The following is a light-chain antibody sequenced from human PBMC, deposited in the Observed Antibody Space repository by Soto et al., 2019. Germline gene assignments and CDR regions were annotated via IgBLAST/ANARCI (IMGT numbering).Light chain of an antibody. V-gene: IGLV1-40*01. CDR1: SSNIGAGYD. Sequence: QLVLTQPPSVSGAPGQRVTISCTGSSSNIGAGYDVHWYQQLPGTAPKLLIYGNNNRPSEVPDRFSGSKSGTSASLAITGLQAEDEADYYCQSYDSRLRDYVFGTGTKVTVL. J-gene: IGLJ1*01. CDR3: QSYDSRLRDYV. CDR2: GNN.